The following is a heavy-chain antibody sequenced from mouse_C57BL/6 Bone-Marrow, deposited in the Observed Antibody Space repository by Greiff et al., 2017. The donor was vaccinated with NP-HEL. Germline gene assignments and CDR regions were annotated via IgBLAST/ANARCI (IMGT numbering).Heavy chain of an antibody. CDR3: AIGLLRYAMDY. CDR1: GFTFKDDY. V-gene: IGHV14-4*01. J-gene: IGHJ4*01. CDR2: IDPENGGT. D-gene: IGHD1-1*01. Sequence: EVQLQQSGAELVRPGASVKLSCTASGFTFKDDYMHWVKQRPEQGLEWIGWIDPENGGTEYASKFKGKATITADTSSNTAYLQLSSLTSEETAVYYCAIGLLRYAMDYWGQGTSVTVSS.